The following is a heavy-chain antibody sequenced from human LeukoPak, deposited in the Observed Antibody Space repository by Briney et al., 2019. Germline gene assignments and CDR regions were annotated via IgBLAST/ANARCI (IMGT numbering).Heavy chain of an antibody. J-gene: IGHJ4*02. CDR3: AKDTTPSVGVVPAAIDY. V-gene: IGHV3-30*02. CDR1: GFTFSSYG. D-gene: IGHD2-2*01. CDR2: IRYDGSNT. Sequence: GGSLRLSCAASGFTFSSYGMHWVRQAPGKGLEWVAFIRYDGSNTYYADSVKGRFTISRDNSKNTLYLQMNSLRAEDTAVYYCAKDTTPSVGVVPAAIDYWGQGTLVTVSS.